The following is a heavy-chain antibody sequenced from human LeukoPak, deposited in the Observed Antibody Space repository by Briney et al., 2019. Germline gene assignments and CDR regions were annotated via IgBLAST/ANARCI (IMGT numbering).Heavy chain of an antibody. D-gene: IGHD6-6*01. CDR2: ISSSSSYI. V-gene: IGHV3-21*01. CDR1: GFTFSSYS. J-gene: IGHJ6*03. Sequence: GGSLRLSCAASGFTFSSYSMNWVRQAPGKGLEWVSSISSSSSYIYYADSVKGRFTISRDNAKNSLYLQMNSLRAEATAVYYCARVGSSSFYYYYMDVWGKGTTVTVSS. CDR3: ARVGSSSFYYYYMDV.